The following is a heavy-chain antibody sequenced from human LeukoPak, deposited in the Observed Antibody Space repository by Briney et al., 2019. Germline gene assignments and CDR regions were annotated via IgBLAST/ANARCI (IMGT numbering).Heavy chain of an antibody. V-gene: IGHV4-4*07. CDR2: IDTSGST. J-gene: IGHJ5*02. D-gene: IGHD3-10*01. CDR3: ARGSFTMVRGVTIGNNWFDP. CDR1: GGSISSYY. Sequence: PSETLSLTCTVSGGSISSYYWSWIRQPAGKGLEWIARIDTSGSTNYNPSLKSRVTMSVDTSKNQFSLKLSSVTAAATAVYYCARGSFTMVRGVTIGNNWFDPWGQGTLVTVSS.